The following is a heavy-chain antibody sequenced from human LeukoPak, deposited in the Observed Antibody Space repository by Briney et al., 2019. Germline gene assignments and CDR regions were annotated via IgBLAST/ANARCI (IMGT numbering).Heavy chain of an antibody. J-gene: IGHJ6*04. Sequence: GGSLRLSCAASGFTFSSYGMHWVHQAPGKGLEWVAFIRYDGNNKYYADSVKGRFTISRDNSKNTLYLQMNSLRAEDTAVYYCAELGITMIGGVWGKGTTVTISS. CDR2: IRYDGNNK. D-gene: IGHD3-10*02. V-gene: IGHV3-30*02. CDR1: GFTFSSYG. CDR3: AELGITMIGGV.